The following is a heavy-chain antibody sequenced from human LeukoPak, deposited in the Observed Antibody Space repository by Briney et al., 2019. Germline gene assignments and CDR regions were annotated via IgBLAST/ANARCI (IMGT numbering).Heavy chain of an antibody. CDR2: TYYRSKWYN. J-gene: IGHJ5*02. CDR1: GDSVASNSAA. V-gene: IGHV6-1*01. CDR3: AGYSYGVRPS. D-gene: IGHD5-18*01. Sequence: SQTLSLTCVISGDSVASNSAAWNWIRQSPSTALEWLGRTYYRSKWYNDYAVSVKSRITINPDTSKNQFSLHLNSVTPEDTAVYYCAGYSYGVRPSWGQGTLVTVSS.